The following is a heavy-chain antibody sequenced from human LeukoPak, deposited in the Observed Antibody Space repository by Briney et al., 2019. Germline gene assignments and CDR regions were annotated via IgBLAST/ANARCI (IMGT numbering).Heavy chain of an antibody. Sequence: SETLSLTCTISGGSISGYYWSWIRQPPGKGLEWIGSVSYSGGTNNNPSLKSRVTISADTSKNQFSLELGSVTAADTAVYYCARRPLIAYGKSYWYFDLWGRGTLVTVSS. CDR2: VSYSGGT. J-gene: IGHJ2*01. CDR3: ARRPLIAYGKSYWYFDL. D-gene: IGHD3-10*01. CDR1: GGSISGYY. V-gene: IGHV4-59*01.